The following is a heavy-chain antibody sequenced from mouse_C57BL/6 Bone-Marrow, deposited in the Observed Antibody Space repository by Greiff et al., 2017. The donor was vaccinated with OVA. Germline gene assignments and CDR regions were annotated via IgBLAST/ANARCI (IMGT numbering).Heavy chain of an antibody. J-gene: IGHJ2*01. Sequence: QVQLKESGPELVKPGASVKISCKASGYAFSSSWMNWVKQRPGKGLEWIGRIYTGDGDTNYNGKFKGKATLTADKSSSTASMQLSSLTSEDSAVYFCLITTFDYWGQGTTLTVSS. CDR2: IYTGDGDT. V-gene: IGHV1-82*01. D-gene: IGHD1-1*01. CDR1: GYAFSSSW. CDR3: LITTFDY.